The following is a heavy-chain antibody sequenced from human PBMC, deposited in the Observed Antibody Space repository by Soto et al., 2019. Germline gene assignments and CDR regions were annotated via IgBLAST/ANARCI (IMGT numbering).Heavy chain of an antibody. CDR1: GFSLSTSGVG. J-gene: IGHJ5*02. Sequence: SGPTLVKPTQTLTLTCTFSGFSLSTSGVGVGWIRQPPGKALEWLALIYWNDDKRYSPSLKSRLTITKDTSKNQVVLTMTNMDPVDTATYYCARTLWGYCSGGSCPNWFDPWGQGTLVTVSS. V-gene: IGHV2-5*01. CDR3: ARTLWGYCSGGSCPNWFDP. D-gene: IGHD2-15*01. CDR2: IYWNDDK.